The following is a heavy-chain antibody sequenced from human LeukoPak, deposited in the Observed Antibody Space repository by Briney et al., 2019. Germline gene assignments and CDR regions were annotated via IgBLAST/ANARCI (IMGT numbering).Heavy chain of an antibody. V-gene: IGHV3-23*01. D-gene: IGHD3-22*01. CDR1: GFTFSTYV. J-gene: IGHJ4*02. Sequence: GGSLRLSCAASGFTFSTYVMIWVRQAPGKGLEWVSAISGSGRDTYYADSVKGRFTISRDNSKNTLYLQMNSLRVEDTAVYYCVKGSSDSRPYYFDYWGQGTLVIVSS. CDR2: ISGSGRDT. CDR3: VKGSSDSRPYYFDY.